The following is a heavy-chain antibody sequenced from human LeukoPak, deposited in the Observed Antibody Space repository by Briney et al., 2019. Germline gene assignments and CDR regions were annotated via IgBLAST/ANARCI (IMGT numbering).Heavy chain of an antibody. D-gene: IGHD6-19*01. J-gene: IGHJ6*03. CDR2: ISPYNGDT. Sequence: ASVKVSCKASHYTFTSYGISWVRQAPGQGLEWLGWISPYNGDTRSAQMLQGRVSMTTDTSTSTAYMELRSLRSDDTAVYYCAREGSGWYPPRYYYMDVWGKGTTVTVSS. V-gene: IGHV1-18*01. CDR3: AREGSGWYPPRYYYMDV. CDR1: HYTFTSYG.